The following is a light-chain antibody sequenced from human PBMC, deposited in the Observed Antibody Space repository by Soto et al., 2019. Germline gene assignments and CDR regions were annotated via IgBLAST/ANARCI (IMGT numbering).Light chain of an antibody. CDR2: DAS. V-gene: IGKV1-5*01. Sequence: IQRTQSPSTMSGSVGDRVTITCRASQSISSWLAWYQQKPGKAPKLLIYDASTLESGVPSRFTGRGSGTEFTLTSSSLQPEDFATYDCQQYKSYSRMFGQGTKVDI. CDR3: QQYKSYSRM. J-gene: IGKJ1*01. CDR1: QSISSW.